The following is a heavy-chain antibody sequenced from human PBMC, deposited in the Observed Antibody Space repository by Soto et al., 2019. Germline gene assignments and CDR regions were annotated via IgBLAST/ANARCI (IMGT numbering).Heavy chain of an antibody. CDR2: IYYSGST. Sequence: SETLSLTCTVSGGSISSYYWSWIRQPPGKGLEWIGYIYYSGSTNYNPSLKSRVTISVDTSKNQFSLKLSSVTTADTAVYYCARAYGYYFDYWGQGTLVTVSS. J-gene: IGHJ4*02. CDR3: ARAYGYYFDY. D-gene: IGHD4-17*01. V-gene: IGHV4-59*01. CDR1: GGSISSYY.